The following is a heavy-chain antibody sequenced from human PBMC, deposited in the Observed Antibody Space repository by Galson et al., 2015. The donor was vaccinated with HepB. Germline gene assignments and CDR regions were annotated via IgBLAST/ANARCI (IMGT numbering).Heavy chain of an antibody. J-gene: IGHJ6*02. V-gene: IGHV3-21*01. CDR2: ISTSSSYI. CDR1: GFTFSYYS. Sequence: SLRLSCAASGFTFSYYSMNWVRQAPGKGLEWVSSISTSSSYIYYADSVKGRFTISRDNAKNSLYLQMNSLRADDTAVYYCARGNQWLWSSYYGMDVWGQGTTVTVSS. D-gene: IGHD5-12*01. CDR3: ARGNQWLWSSYYGMDV.